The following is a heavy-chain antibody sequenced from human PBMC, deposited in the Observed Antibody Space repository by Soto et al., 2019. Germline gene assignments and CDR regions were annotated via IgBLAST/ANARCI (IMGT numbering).Heavy chain of an antibody. V-gene: IGHV1-46*01. J-gene: IGHJ4*02. D-gene: IGHD2-2*02. Sequence: GASVKVSCKASGYTFTSYHMAWVRQAPGQGPEWMGIINPSGGSTSYAQKFQGRVNMTRDTSTSTVYMELSSLRSEDTAVYYCARVSIGYTSDYWGQGTLVTVSS. CDR2: INPSGGST. CDR3: ARVSIGYTSDY. CDR1: GYTFTSYH.